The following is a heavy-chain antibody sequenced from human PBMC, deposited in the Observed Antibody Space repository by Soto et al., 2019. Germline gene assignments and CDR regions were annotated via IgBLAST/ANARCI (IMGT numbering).Heavy chain of an antibody. CDR3: AIPTVTTPGGDWFDP. J-gene: IGHJ5*02. CDR2: IIPIFGTA. D-gene: IGHD4-4*01. V-gene: IGHV1-69*01. CDR1: GGTFSSYA. Sequence: QVQLVQSGAEVKKPGSSVKVSCKASGGTFSSYAISWVRQAPGQGLEWMGGIIPIFGTAHYAQKFQGRVTLTADESTRTAYMELGSLRSEATAVYYCAIPTVTTPGGDWFDPWGQGTLVTVSS.